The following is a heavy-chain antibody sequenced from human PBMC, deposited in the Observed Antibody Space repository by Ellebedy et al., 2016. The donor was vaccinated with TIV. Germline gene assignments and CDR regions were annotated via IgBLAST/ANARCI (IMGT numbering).Heavy chain of an antibody. CDR2: ISSHNGNS. Sequence: AASVKVSCKASGYKFINYGYTWVRQAPGQGLEWVGYISSHNGNSNYGKNFEGRLTMTTERPTATVFMELGSLRSDDTAMYYCARTRYSSSWPDFWGQGTLVTVSS. CDR3: ARTRYSSSWPDF. J-gene: IGHJ4*02. V-gene: IGHV1-18*04. D-gene: IGHD5-18*01. CDR1: GYKFINYG.